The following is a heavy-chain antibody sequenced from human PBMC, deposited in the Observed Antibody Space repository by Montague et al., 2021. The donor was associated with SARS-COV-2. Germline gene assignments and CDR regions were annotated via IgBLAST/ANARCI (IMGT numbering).Heavy chain of an antibody. J-gene: IGHJ6*02. D-gene: IGHD2-21*02. CDR2: INHSGST. V-gene: IGHV4-34*01. Sequence: SETLSLTCAVYGGSFSGYYWSWIRQPPGKGLEWIGEINHSGSTNYNPSLKSRVTISVDTSKNQFSLELSSVTAADTAVYYCARSYCGGNCPTFYYGMDVWGQGTTVTVSS. CDR1: GGSFSGYY. CDR3: ARSYCGGNCPTFYYGMDV.